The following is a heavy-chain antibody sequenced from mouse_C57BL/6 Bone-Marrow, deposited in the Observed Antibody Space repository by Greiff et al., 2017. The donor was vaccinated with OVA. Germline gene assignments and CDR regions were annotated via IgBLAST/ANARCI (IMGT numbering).Heavy chain of an antibody. CDR3: ARTASYYGSSSWFAY. CDR2: IGPGSGST. CDR1: GYTFTDYY. J-gene: IGHJ3*01. V-gene: IGHV1-77*01. Sequence: QVQLQQSGAELVKPGASVKISCKASGYTFTDYYINWVNQRPGQGLEWIGKIGPGSGSTYYNEKFKGKATLTADKSSSTAYMQLSSLTSEDSAVYFCARTASYYGSSSWFAYWGQGTLVTVSA. D-gene: IGHD1-1*01.